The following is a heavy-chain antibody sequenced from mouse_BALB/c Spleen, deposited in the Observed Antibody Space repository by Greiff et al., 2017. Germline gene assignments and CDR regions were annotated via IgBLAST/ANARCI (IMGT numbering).Heavy chain of an antibody. CDR3: ARGEGVITTYFDY. CDR2: ISSGGST. J-gene: IGHJ2*01. D-gene: IGHD1-1*01. V-gene: IGHV5-6-5*01. Sequence: EVKLMESGGGLVKPGGSLKLSCAASGFTFSSYAMSWVRQTPEKRLEWVASISSGGSTYYPDSVKGRFTISRDNARNILYLQMSSLRSEDTAMYYCARGEGVITTYFDYWGQGTTLTVSS. CDR1: GFTFSSYA.